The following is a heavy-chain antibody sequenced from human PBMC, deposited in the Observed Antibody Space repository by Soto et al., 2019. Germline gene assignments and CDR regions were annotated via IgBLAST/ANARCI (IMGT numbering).Heavy chain of an antibody. CDR2: ISYDGSNK. Sequence: QVQLVESGGGVVQPGRSLRLSCAASGFTFSSYGMHWVRQAPGKGLEWVAVISYDGSNKYYADSVKGRFTIPRDNSKNTLYLQMNSLRAEDTAVYYCAKEGEPNYDFWSGYYLGPGYWGQGTLVTVSS. D-gene: IGHD3-3*01. CDR1: GFTFSSYG. V-gene: IGHV3-30*18. CDR3: AKEGEPNYDFWSGYYLGPGY. J-gene: IGHJ4*02.